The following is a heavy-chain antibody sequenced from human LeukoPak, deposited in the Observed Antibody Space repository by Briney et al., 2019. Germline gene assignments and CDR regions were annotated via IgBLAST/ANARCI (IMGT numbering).Heavy chain of an antibody. J-gene: IGHJ4*02. D-gene: IGHD6-19*01. CDR2: ISSSGGNT. V-gene: IGHV3-23*01. Sequence: GGSLRLSCAASGFTFSSYEMNWVRQAPGKGLEWVSTISSSGGNTYNADSVKGRFTISRDNSKNTLYLQMNSLRAEDTAVYYCAKRAASSGYYFDQWGQGTLVTVSS. CDR3: AKRAASSGYYFDQ. CDR1: GFTFSSYE.